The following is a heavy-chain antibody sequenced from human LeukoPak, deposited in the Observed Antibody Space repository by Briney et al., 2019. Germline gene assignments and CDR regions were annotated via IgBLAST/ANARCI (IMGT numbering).Heavy chain of an antibody. V-gene: IGHV4-39*01. Sequence: SETLSLTCTVSGASTTTNGYYWGWNRHSPGKGLEWIGNVYFSGNTYYNPSLKSRVTISLDTSKSEVSLKLDSVTAADTAVYYCARRVVTTGLQYFDYWGQGMLVTVSS. CDR1: GASTTTNGYY. J-gene: IGHJ4*02. CDR2: VYFSGNT. D-gene: IGHD2-21*02. CDR3: ARRVVTTGLQYFDY.